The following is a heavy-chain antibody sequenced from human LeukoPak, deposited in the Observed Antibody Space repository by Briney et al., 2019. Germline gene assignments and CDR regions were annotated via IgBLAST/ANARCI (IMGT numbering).Heavy chain of an antibody. CDR3: ASLGYCSSTSCQIAIDY. V-gene: IGHV4-38-2*02. CDR2: IYHSGST. D-gene: IGHD2-2*01. CDR1: GYSISSGYY. J-gene: IGHJ4*02. Sequence: SETLSLTCTVSGYSISSGYYWGWIRQPPGKGLEWIGSIYHSGSTYYNPSLRSRVTISVDTSKNQFSLKLSSVTAADTAVYYCASLGYCSSTSCQIAIDYWGQGTLVTVSS.